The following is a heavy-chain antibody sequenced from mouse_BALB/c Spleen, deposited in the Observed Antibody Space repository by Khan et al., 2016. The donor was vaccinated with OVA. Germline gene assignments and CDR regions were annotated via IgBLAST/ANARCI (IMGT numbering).Heavy chain of an antibody. CDR1: GFTFTSYG. CDR3: AAAYYRNYFDY. D-gene: IGHD2-14*01. Sequence: VQLQQPGAELGRPGSSVKLSCKTSGFTFTSYGIKWVKQRPGQGLEWIGYIYPGNGYTVYNEKFQGKATLTSDTASSTAYMQLRSLRSEDSAIYFCAAAYYRNYFDYWGQGTTLTVSS. J-gene: IGHJ2*01. CDR2: IYPGNGYT. V-gene: IGHV1S134*01.